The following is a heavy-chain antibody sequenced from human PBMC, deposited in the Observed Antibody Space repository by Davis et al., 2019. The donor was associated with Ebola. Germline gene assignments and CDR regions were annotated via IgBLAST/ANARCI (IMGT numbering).Heavy chain of an antibody. Sequence: MPSETLSLTCTVSGGSISSYYWSWIRQPPGKGLEWIGYIYYSGSTNYNPSLKSRVTISVDTSKNQFSLKLSSVTAADTAVYYCARVLYYYGTSGFDYWGQGTLVTVSS. CDR1: GGSISSYY. CDR3: ARVLYYYGTSGFDY. CDR2: IYYSGST. J-gene: IGHJ4*02. V-gene: IGHV4-59*08. D-gene: IGHD3-22*01.